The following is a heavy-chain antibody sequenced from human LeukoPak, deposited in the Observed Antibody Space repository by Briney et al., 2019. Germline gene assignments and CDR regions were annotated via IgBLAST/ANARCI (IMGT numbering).Heavy chain of an antibody. CDR2: IYTSGST. V-gene: IGHV4-4*07. J-gene: IGHJ5*02. D-gene: IGHD6-6*01. CDR1: GGSISSYY. Sequence: PSETLSLTCTVSGGSISSYYWSWIRQPAGKGLKWIGRIYTSGSTNYNPSLKSRVTMSVDTSKNQFSLKLSSVTAADTAVYYCARDLNCIAARRCWFDPWGQGTLVTVSS. CDR3: ARDLNCIAARRCWFDP.